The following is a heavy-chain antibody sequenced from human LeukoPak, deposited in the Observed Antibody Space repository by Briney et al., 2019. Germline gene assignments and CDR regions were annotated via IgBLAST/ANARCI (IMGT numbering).Heavy chain of an antibody. CDR2: IYTSGTT. D-gene: IGHD5-12*01. CDR3: ARVTGYDWESFYDY. CDR1: GGSISNYY. J-gene: IGHJ4*02. Sequence: SETLSLTCTVSGGSISNYYWSWIRQPAGKGLEWIGRIYTSGTTHYNPSLKSRVTMSVDTSKNQFSLKLRSVTAADTAVYYCARVTGYDWESFYDYWGQGILVTVSS. V-gene: IGHV4-4*07.